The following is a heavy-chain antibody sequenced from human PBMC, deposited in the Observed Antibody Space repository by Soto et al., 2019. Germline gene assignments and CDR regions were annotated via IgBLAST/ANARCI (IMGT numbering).Heavy chain of an antibody. CDR1: GGSISSYY. Sequence: PSETLSLTSTVSGGSISSYYWSWIRQPPGQGLEWIGYIYYSGSTNYNPSLKSRVTISVDTSKNQFSLKLSSVTAADTAVYYCARSSGSSRYPDPDYYYYYYMDVWGKGTTVTVS. D-gene: IGHD6-13*01. J-gene: IGHJ6*03. CDR2: IYYSGST. V-gene: IGHV4-59*08. CDR3: ARSSGSSRYPDPDYYYYYYMDV.